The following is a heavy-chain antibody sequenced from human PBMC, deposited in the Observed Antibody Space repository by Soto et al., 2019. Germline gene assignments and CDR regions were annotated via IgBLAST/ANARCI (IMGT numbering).Heavy chain of an antibody. V-gene: IGHV1-18*04. CDR3: ARDSKCLIINGNWFDS. CDR2: ISGSNGAT. D-gene: IGHD2-8*01. CDR1: GYNFINYG. J-gene: IGHJ5*01. Sequence: QVQLVQSGAEVKKPGASVKVSCKFSGYNFINYGLTWVRQAPGRGLEWMGWISGSNGATKYAQRFQARVTLTTDTSTNTAYMELMSLRLDDPAVYYCARDSKCLIINGNWFDSWGQGTLVTVSS.